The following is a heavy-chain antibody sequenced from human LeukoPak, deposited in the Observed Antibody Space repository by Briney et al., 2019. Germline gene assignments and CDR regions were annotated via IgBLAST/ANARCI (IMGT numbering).Heavy chain of an antibody. CDR2: IKEDGSDK. V-gene: IGHV3-7*05. J-gene: IGHJ4*02. D-gene: IGHD1-26*01. CDR1: GFTFSDSW. CDR3: ATWSNAWEFDY. Sequence: PGGSLRLSCAASGFTFSDSWMTWVRQAPGKGLEWVAHIKEDGSDKYYVDSATGRFTISRDNTKNSLYLQMSSLRAEDTAVYYCATWSNAWEFDYWGQGTLVAVSS.